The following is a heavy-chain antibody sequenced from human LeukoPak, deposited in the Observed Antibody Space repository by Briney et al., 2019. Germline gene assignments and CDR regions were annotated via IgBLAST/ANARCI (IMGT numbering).Heavy chain of an antibody. CDR2: ISGSGGTT. J-gene: IGHJ4*02. CDR3: AKRTPYSNGSYYFDY. Sequence: GGSLRLSCEVSGFTFSSYAMSWVRQAPGKGLEWVSAISGSGGTTNYADSVKGRLTISRDNSQNTLYLQMNSLRAEDTAVYYCAKRTPYSNGSYYFDYWGQGTLVTVSS. CDR1: GFTFSSYA. V-gene: IGHV3-23*01. D-gene: IGHD3-22*01.